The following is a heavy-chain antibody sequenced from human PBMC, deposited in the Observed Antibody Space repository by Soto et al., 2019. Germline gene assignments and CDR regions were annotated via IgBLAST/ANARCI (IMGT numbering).Heavy chain of an antibody. Sequence: SETLSLTCTVSGGSISSYYWSWIRQPPGKRLEWIGYIYYSGTTNYNPSLKSRVTISIDTSKNQFSLKLSSVTAADTAVYYCSCYGVGSILYYYMDVWGKGTTVPVSS. D-gene: IGHD2-8*01. CDR1: GGSISSYY. CDR3: SCYGVGSILYYYMDV. CDR2: IYYSGTT. J-gene: IGHJ6*03. V-gene: IGHV4-59*08.